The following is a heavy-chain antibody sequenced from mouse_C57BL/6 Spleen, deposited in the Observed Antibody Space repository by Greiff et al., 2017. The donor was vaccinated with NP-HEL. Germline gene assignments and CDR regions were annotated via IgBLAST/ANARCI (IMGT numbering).Heavy chain of an antibody. Sequence: EVQGVESGGGLVKPGGSLKLSCAASGFTFSDYGMHWVRQAPEKGLEWVAYISSGSSTIYYADTVKGRFTISRDNAKNTLFLQMTSLRSEDTAMYYCARVPNYGNYGAMDYWGQGTSVTVSS. J-gene: IGHJ4*01. CDR1: GFTFSDYG. CDR2: ISSGSSTI. D-gene: IGHD2-1*01. CDR3: ARVPNYGNYGAMDY. V-gene: IGHV5-17*01.